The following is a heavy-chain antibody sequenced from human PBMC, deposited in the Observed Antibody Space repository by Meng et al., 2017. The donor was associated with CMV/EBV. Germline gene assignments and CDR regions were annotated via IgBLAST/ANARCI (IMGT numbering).Heavy chain of an antibody. CDR3: ARRGGADY. CDR1: GFTVSSNY. D-gene: IGHD3-10*01. CDR2: IYSGGST. J-gene: IGHJ4*02. Sequence: VQPVEAGGGCVQPGGSLRLSCAASGFTVSSNYMSWVRPAPGKGLEWVSVIYSGGSTYYADSVKGRFTISRDISKNTLYLQMNSLRAEDTAVYYCARRGGADYWGQGTLVTVSS. V-gene: IGHV3-66*04.